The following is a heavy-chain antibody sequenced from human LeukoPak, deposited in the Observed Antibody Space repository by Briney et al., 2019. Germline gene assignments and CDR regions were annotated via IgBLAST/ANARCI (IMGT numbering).Heavy chain of an antibody. D-gene: IGHD2-21*02. CDR3: ATDCGGDCYSRY. V-gene: IGHV1-2*02. CDR2: INPNNGGI. J-gene: IGHJ4*02. Sequence: ASVKVSYKASGYTFNDYYLHWVRQAPGQGLEWMGWINPNNGGIKYAQKFQGRVTMTRDTSISTAYMELSSLKSDDTAVYYCATDCGGDCYSRYWGQGTLVTVSS. CDR1: GYTFNDYY.